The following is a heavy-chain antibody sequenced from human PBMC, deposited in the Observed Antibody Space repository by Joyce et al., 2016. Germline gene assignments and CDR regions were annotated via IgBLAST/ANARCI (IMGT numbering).Heavy chain of an antibody. D-gene: IGHD2-21*02. V-gene: IGHV3-21*02. Sequence: EMQLVESGGGLVKLGGSLRLSCAASGFSFTPYSMTWVRQAPGKGREWVSAIRSRDSDIFYAVSVMGRFFMSRDNAKNSVYLQMNSLRAEDTAVYYCATAVRDYCGADCPDHWGQGTLVTVFS. J-gene: IGHJ4*02. CDR2: IRSRDSDI. CDR3: ATAVRDYCGADCPDH. CDR1: GFSFTPYS.